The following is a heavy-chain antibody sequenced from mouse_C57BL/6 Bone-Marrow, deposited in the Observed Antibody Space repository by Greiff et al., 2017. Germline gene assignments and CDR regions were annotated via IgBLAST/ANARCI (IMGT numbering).Heavy chain of an antibody. Sequence: QVQLKQPGAELVKPGASVKMSCKASGYTFTSYWITWVKQRPGQGLEWIGDIYPGSGSTNYNEKFKSKATLTVDTSSSTAYMQLSSLTSEDSAVXDCARMIDEGYDDYAMEKWGAQTPGTVSP. CDR3: ARMIDEGYDDYAMEK. V-gene: IGHV1-55*01. CDR2: IYPGSGST. D-gene: IGHD2-2*01. J-gene: IGHJ4*01. CDR1: GYTFTSYW.